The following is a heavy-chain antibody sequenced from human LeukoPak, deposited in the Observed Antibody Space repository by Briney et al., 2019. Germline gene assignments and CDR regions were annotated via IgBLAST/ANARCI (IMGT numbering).Heavy chain of an antibody. CDR2: IYYSGST. Sequence: SETLSLTCTVSGGSISSYYWSWIRQPPGKGLEWIGYIYYSGSTNYNPSLKSRVTISVDTSKNQFSLRLSSVTAADTAAYYCARRSLTGTTSFSWFDPWGQGTLVTVSS. CDR1: GGSISSYY. CDR3: ARRSLTGTTSFSWFDP. V-gene: IGHV4-59*08. D-gene: IGHD1-7*01. J-gene: IGHJ5*02.